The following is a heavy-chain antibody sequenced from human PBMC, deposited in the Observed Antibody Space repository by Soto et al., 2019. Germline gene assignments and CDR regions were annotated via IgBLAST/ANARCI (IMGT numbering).Heavy chain of an antibody. CDR2: IVAGSGNT. D-gene: IGHD6-13*01. CDR1: GFTFTSSA. Sequence: QMQLVQSGPEVKKPGTSVKVSCKASGFTFTSSAMQWVRQARGQRLEWIGWIVAGSGNTNYAQKFQERVTITRDMSTSTAYMELSSLRSEDTAVYYCAAGERYSSSWYVYYYYYGMDVWGQGTTVTVSS. CDR3: AAGERYSSSWYVYYYYYGMDV. J-gene: IGHJ6*02. V-gene: IGHV1-58*02.